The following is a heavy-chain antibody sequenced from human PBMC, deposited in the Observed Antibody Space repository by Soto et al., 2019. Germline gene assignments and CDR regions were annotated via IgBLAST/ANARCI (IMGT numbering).Heavy chain of an antibody. J-gene: IGHJ6*02. CDR3: ARHGRAVAAHYYYYGMDV. D-gene: IGHD6-19*01. Sequence: SETLSLTCTVSGGSISSSSYYWGWIRQPPGKGLEWIGSIYYSGSTYYNPSLKSRVTISVDTSKNQFSLKLSSVTAADTAVYYCARHGRAVAAHYYYYGMDVWGQGTTVTVSS. CDR2: IYYSGST. V-gene: IGHV4-39*01. CDR1: GGSISSSSYY.